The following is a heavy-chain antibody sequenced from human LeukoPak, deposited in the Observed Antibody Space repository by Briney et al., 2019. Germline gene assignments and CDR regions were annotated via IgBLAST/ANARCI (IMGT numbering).Heavy chain of an antibody. CDR1: GYTFTSYD. V-gene: IGHV1-8*01. D-gene: IGHD3-10*01. Sequence: ASVKVSCKASGYTFTSYDINWVRQATGQGLEWMGWMNPNSGNTGYAQKFQGRVTMTRNTSTSTAYMELRSLRSDDAAVYYCARGGLGFPYYFDYWGQGTLVTVSS. CDR3: ARGGLGFPYYFDY. CDR2: MNPNSGNT. J-gene: IGHJ4*02.